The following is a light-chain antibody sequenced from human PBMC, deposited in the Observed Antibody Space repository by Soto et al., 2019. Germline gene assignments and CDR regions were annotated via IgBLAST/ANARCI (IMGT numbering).Light chain of an antibody. CDR2: GAS. J-gene: IGKJ1*01. V-gene: IGKV3-20*01. Sequence: EIVFTHSPGTLSFSRGERATLSCRASQSVSSSYLAWYQQKPGQAPRLLIYGASSRATGIPDRFSGSVSGTGFTLTISRLEPEDFAVYYCQQYGSSPPWTFGQGTKVDIK. CDR3: QQYGSSPPWT. CDR1: QSVSSSY.